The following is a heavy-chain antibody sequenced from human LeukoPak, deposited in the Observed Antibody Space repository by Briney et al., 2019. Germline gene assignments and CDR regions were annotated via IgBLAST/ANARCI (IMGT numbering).Heavy chain of an antibody. V-gene: IGHV3-23*01. CDR2: ISGSGGST. Sequence: SGGSLRLSCAASGFTFSSYGMSWVRQAPGKGLEWVSAISGSGGSTYYADSVKGRFTISRDNSKNTLYLQMNSLRAEDTAVYYCAKMYGDYVHYFDYWGQGTLVTVSS. D-gene: IGHD4-17*01. CDR1: GFTFSSYG. CDR3: AKMYGDYVHYFDY. J-gene: IGHJ4*02.